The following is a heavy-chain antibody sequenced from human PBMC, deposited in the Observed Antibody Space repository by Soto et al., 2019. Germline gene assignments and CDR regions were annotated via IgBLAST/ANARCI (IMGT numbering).Heavy chain of an antibody. CDR1: GFTLRSYV. Sequence: EVQLLESGGDLVQPGGSLRLSCAASGFTLRSYVMSWVRQAPGKGLEWVSSISGSGGSTDYADSVKGRFTISRDNSKNTLYLQMNSLIAEDTAVYYCAKRGSGWSHFDYWGQRTLVSVSS. CDR2: ISGSGGST. D-gene: IGHD6-19*01. V-gene: IGHV3-23*01. J-gene: IGHJ4*02. CDR3: AKRGSGWSHFDY.